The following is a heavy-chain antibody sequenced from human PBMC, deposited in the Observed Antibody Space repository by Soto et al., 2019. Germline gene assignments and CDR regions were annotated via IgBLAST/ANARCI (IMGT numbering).Heavy chain of an antibody. CDR2: IYYSGST. D-gene: IGHD6-6*01. CDR1: GGSISSYY. J-gene: IGHJ6*03. CDR3: ARVNPEYSSSSGDGYYYMDV. V-gene: IGHV4-59*01. Sequence: SETLSLTCTFSGGSISSYYWSWIRQPPGKGLEWIGYIYYSGSTNYNPSLKSRVTISVDTSKNQFSLKLSSVTAADTAVYYCARVNPEYSSSSGDGYYYMDVWGKGTTVTVSS.